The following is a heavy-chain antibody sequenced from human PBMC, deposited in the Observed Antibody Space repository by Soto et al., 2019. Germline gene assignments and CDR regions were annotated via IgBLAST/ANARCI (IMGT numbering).Heavy chain of an antibody. J-gene: IGHJ6*02. D-gene: IGHD2-15*01. Sequence: ASVKVSCKASGGTFSSYAISWVRQAPGQGLEWMGGIIPIFGTANYAQKFQGRVTITADESTSTAYMELSSLRSEDTAVYYCARVLGECSGGSCYYHYYGMDVWGQGTTVTVSS. V-gene: IGHV1-69*13. CDR3: ARVLGECSGGSCYYHYYGMDV. CDR2: IIPIFGTA. CDR1: GGTFSSYA.